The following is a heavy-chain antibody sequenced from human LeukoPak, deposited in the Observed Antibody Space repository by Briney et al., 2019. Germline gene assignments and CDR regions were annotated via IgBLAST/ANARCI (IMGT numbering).Heavy chain of an antibody. CDR1: GYSISSGYY. V-gene: IGHV4-38-2*02. CDR2: IYHTGST. J-gene: IGHJ1*01. D-gene: IGHD7-27*01. Sequence: SETLSLTCTVSGYSISSGYYWGWIRQPPGKGLEWIGSIYHTGSTYYNSSLKSRVTISVDRSKNQFSLNLSSVTAADTAFYYCARGELGEPEYWGQGTLVTVSS. CDR3: ARGELGEPEY.